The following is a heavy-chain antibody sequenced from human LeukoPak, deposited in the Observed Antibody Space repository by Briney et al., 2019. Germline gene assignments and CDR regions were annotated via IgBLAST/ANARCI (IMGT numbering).Heavy chain of an antibody. Sequence: GGSLRLSCEASGFTFSSYAVRWVRQAPGTGLEWVSSIPGSGGATYYADSVRGRFSISRDSSKNTVYLQMNSLRDEDTAVYYCARARPWDSSRSYYFGMDVWGHGTTVTVSS. D-gene: IGHD3-22*01. CDR2: IPGSGGAT. J-gene: IGHJ6*02. CDR1: GFTFSSYA. CDR3: ARARPWDSSRSYYFGMDV. V-gene: IGHV3-23*01.